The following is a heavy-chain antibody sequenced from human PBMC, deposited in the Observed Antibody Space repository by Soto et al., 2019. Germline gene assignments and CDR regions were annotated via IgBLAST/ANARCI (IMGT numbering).Heavy chain of an antibody. CDR1: GVTFSRQD. J-gene: IGHJ4*02. D-gene: IGHD6-25*01. Sequence: QVQLVQSGAEVKKPGSSVKVSCKASGVTFSRQDMRWVRQAPGQGLEWMGGIIPIFGTPQYAEKLQDRVTITADESTSTAYMELSILTFEDTAVYYCATNEGRDGYSFDYWGQGTLVTVSS. V-gene: IGHV1-69*01. CDR3: ATNEGRDGYSFDY. CDR2: IIPIFGTP.